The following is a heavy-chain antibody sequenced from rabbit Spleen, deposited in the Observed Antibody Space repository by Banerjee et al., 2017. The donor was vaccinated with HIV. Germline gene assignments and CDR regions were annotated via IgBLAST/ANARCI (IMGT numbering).Heavy chain of an antibody. D-gene: IGHD8-1*01. CDR1: GFSFSSSYY. V-gene: IGHV1S45*01. CDR3: ARDTGSSFSTYGMDL. Sequence: QEQLVESGGDLVQPEGSLTLTCTASGFSFSSSYYMCWVRQAPGKGLQWIACIDADSSGSTYYASWAKGRFTISKTSSTTVTLQMTSLTVADTATYFCARDTGSSFSTYGMDLWGQGTLVTVS. CDR2: IDADSSGST. J-gene: IGHJ6*01.